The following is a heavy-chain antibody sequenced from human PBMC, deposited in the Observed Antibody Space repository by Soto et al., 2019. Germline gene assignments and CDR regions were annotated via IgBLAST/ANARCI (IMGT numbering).Heavy chain of an antibody. Sequence: VASVKVSCKASGYTFTSYAMHWVRQAPGQRLEWMGWINAGNGNTKYSQKFQGRVTITRDTSASTAYMELSSLRSEDTAVYYCAIIRYCSSTSCRAGNWFDPWGQGTLVTVSS. D-gene: IGHD2-2*01. V-gene: IGHV1-3*01. CDR3: AIIRYCSSTSCRAGNWFDP. CDR1: GYTFTSYA. CDR2: INAGNGNT. J-gene: IGHJ5*02.